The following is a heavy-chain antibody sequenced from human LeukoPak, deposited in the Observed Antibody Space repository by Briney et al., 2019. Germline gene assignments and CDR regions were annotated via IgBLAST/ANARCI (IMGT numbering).Heavy chain of an antibody. J-gene: IGHJ4*02. V-gene: IGHV3-30-3*02. Sequence: GGSLRLSCAASGFTFSSYAMHWVRQAPGKGLEWVAVISYDGSNKYYADSVKGRSTISRDNSKNTLYLQMNSLRAEDTAVYYCAKDSGGWYVLTGDFWGQGTLVTVSS. CDR2: ISYDGSNK. CDR3: AKDSGGWYVLTGDF. CDR1: GFTFSSYA. D-gene: IGHD6-19*01.